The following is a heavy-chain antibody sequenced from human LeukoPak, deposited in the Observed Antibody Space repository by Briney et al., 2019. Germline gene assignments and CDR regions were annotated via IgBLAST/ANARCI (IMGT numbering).Heavy chain of an antibody. CDR3: ARAPSAFDI. CDR1: GGSFSGYY. J-gene: IGHJ3*02. CDR2: INHSGST. Sequence: SETLSLTCAAYGGSFSGYYWSWIRQPPGKGLEWIGGINHSGSTNYNPSLKSRVTISVDTSKNQFSLKLSSVTAADTAVYYCARAPSAFDIWGQGTMVTVSS. V-gene: IGHV4-34*01.